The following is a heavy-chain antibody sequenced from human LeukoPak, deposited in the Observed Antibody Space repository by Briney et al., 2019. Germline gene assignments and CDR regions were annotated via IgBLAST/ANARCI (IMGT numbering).Heavy chain of an antibody. CDR2: IYSGGST. V-gene: IGHV3-66*01. D-gene: IGHD3-10*01. J-gene: IGHJ3*02. CDR3: ARELVRGADDAFDI. CDR1: GFTVSSNY. Sequence: GGSLRLSCAASGFTVSSNYMSWVGQAPGKGLEWVSVIYSGGSTYYADSVKGRFTISRDNSKNTLYLQMNSLRAEDTAVYYCARELVRGADDAFDIWGQGTMVTVSS.